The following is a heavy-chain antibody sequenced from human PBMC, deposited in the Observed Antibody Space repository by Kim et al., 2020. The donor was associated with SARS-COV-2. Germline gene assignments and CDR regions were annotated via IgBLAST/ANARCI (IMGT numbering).Heavy chain of an antibody. CDR3: ARQGDSSSWSHDY. V-gene: IGHV5-10-1*01. CDR1: GYSFTSYR. Sequence: GESLKISCKGSGYSFTSYRISWVRQMPGKGLEWMGRIDPSDSYTNYSPSFQGHVTISADKSISTAYLQWSSLKASDTAMYYCARQGDSSSWSHDYWGQGTLVTVSS. J-gene: IGHJ4*02. CDR2: IDPSDSYT. D-gene: IGHD6-13*01.